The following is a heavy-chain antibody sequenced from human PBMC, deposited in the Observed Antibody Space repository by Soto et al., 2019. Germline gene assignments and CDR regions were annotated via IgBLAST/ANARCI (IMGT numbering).Heavy chain of an antibody. Sequence: SGPTLVNPTQTLTLTCTFSGFSLSTSGVGVGWIRQPPGQALEWLALIYWNDDKRYSSSRKSRLTITTDTSENQVVLTMSNMDPVQTATYYCAHRRVGFGDPRAFDYWGQGTRVTV. CDR3: AHRRVGFGDPRAFDY. J-gene: IGHJ4*02. V-gene: IGHV2-5*01. CDR2: IYWNDDK. D-gene: IGHD3-10*01. CDR1: GFSLSTSGVG.